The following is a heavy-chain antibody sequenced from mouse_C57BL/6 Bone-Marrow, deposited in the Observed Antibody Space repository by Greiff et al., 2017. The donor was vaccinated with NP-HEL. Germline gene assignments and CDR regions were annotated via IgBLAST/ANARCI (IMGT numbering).Heavy chain of an antibody. J-gene: IGHJ3*01. CDR2: IYPGDGDT. V-gene: IGHV1-82*01. D-gene: IGHD1-1*01. CDR3: ATEYYYGSSPWFAY. CDR1: GYAFSSSW. Sequence: VQLQESGPELVKPGASVTISCKASGYAFSSSWMNWVKQRPGKGLEWIGRIYPGDGDTNYNGKFKGKATLTADKSSSTAYMQLSSLTSEDSAVYFCATEYYYGSSPWFAYWGQGTLVTVSA.